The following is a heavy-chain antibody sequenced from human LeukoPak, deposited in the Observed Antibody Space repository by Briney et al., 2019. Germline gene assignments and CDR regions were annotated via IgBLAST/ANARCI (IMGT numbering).Heavy chain of an antibody. Sequence: GGPLRLSCAASGFTFSSYAMHWVRQAPGKGLEWVAVISYDGSNKYYADSVKGRFTISRDNSKNTLSLQINSLKVEDTAVYYCARGGVGDVLRYFDWLSGAFDSWGQGTLVTVSS. D-gene: IGHD3-9*01. CDR1: GFTFSSYA. CDR3: ARGGVGDVLRYFDWLSGAFDS. J-gene: IGHJ4*02. V-gene: IGHV3-30-3*01. CDR2: ISYDGSNK.